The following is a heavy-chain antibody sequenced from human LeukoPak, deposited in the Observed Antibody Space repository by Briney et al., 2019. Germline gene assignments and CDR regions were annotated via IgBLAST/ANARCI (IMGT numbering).Heavy chain of an antibody. V-gene: IGHV1-69*04. D-gene: IGHD5-18*01. J-gene: IGHJ4*02. CDR3: ARDTGYGSFFDY. Sequence: SVKVSCKASGGTFSSYAISWVRQAPGQGLEWMGRIIPILGIANYAQKLQGRVTMTTDTSTSTAYMELRSLRSDDTAVYYCARDTGYGSFFDYWGQGTLVTVSS. CDR1: GGTFSSYA. CDR2: IIPILGIA.